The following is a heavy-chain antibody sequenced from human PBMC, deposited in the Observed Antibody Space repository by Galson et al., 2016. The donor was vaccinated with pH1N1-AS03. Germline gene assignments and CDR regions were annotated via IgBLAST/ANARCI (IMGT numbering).Heavy chain of an antibody. V-gene: IGHV1-69*13. D-gene: IGHD3-9*01. J-gene: IGHJ5*01. CDR3: ARVDTTGFYFVFDS. CDR2: IFPVFGST. CDR1: GGTFGTSA. Sequence: SVKVSCKASGGTFGTSAVVWLRQAPGQGLRQGPGQGLQWLGGIFPVFGSTKYAQEFQARLTIVADESTATSYMELSNLTPDDTAMYYCARVDTTGFYFVFDSWGQGTLVTVSS.